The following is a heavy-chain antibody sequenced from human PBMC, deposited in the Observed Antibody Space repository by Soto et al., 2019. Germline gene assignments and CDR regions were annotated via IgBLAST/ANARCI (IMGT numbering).Heavy chain of an antibody. Sequence: SGPTLVKPTQTLTLTCTFSGFSLSTSGVGVGWIRQPPGKALEWLALIYWDDDKRYSPSLKSRLTITKDTSKNHVVLTMTNMDPVDTAPYYCAHRRPPDPLTYYYGSGIFNCFDPWVQGSLVTVSS. CDR3: AHRRPPDPLTYYYGSGIFNCFDP. V-gene: IGHV2-5*02. D-gene: IGHD3-10*01. CDR1: GFSLSTSGVG. J-gene: IGHJ5*02. CDR2: IYWDDDK.